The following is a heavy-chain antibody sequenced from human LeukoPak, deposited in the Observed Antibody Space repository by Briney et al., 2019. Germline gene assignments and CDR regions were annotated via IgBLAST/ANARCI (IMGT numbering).Heavy chain of an antibody. CDR1: GGTFSNYA. J-gene: IGHJ6*02. CDR2: IIPMSGTT. Sequence: SVKVSCKASGGTFSNYAISWVQQAPGQGLEWMGGIIPMSGTTNYAQKFQGRVTITADGSTNTAYMALSSLRSEDTALYYCAREQWLVPHRYYYYGMDVWGQGTTVTVSS. D-gene: IGHD6-19*01. V-gene: IGHV1-69*13. CDR3: AREQWLVPHRYYYYGMDV.